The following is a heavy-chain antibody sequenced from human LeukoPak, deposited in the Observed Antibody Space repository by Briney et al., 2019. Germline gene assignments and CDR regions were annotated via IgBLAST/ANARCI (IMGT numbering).Heavy chain of an antibody. D-gene: IGHD2-2*01. Sequence: PSETLSLTCTVSGGSISSYYWSWIRQPPGKGLEWIGYIYYSGSTNYNPSLKSRVTISVDTSKNQFSLKLSSVTAADTAVYYCARALLDCGSTSCYYYFDYWGQGTLVTVSS. V-gene: IGHV4-59*01. CDR2: IYYSGST. CDR1: GGSISSYY. J-gene: IGHJ4*02. CDR3: ARALLDCGSTSCYYYFDY.